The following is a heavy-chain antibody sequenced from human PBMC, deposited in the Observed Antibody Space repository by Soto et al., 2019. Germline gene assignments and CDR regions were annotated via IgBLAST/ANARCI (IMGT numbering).Heavy chain of an antibody. CDR3: ARSVGPNQKVDS. V-gene: IGHV4-39*01. CDR1: GGSISSSSYY. Sequence: PSETLSLTCTVSGGSISSSSYYWGWIRQPPGKGLEWIGSIYYSGSTYYNPSLKSRVTISVDTSKNQFSLKLSSVTAADTAVYYCARSVGPNQKVDSWGQGSLVTVSS. CDR2: IYYSGST. J-gene: IGHJ4*02. D-gene: IGHD1-26*01.